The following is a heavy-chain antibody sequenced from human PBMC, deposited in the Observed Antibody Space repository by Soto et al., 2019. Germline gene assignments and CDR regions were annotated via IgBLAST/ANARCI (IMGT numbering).Heavy chain of an antibody. Sequence: SVKVSCKASGGTFSSYAISWVRQAPGQGLEWMGGIIPIFGTANYAQKFQGRVTITADESTSTAYMELSSLRSEDTAVYYCARPQLERTYYYYYGMDVWGQGTTVTVSS. CDR3: ARPQLERTYYYYYGMDV. CDR2: IIPIFGTA. J-gene: IGHJ6*02. D-gene: IGHD1-1*01. CDR1: GGTFSSYA. V-gene: IGHV1-69*13.